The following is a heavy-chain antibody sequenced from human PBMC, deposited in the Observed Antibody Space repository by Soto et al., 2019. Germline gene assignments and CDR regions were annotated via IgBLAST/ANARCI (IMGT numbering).Heavy chain of an antibody. CDR3: ARGELDRSIDY. D-gene: IGHD1-1*01. J-gene: IGHJ4*01. V-gene: IGHV3-48*02. CDR2: ISAWSTTI. CDR1: GFTFSGRS. Sequence: GGSLRLSCSASGFTFSGRSMNWVRKAPGNGLEWASYISAWSTTIHSADVVRGRFTISRDNAKNSLYLRMNSLRDEDTAVYYCARGELDRSIDYWGQVPLVTVSA.